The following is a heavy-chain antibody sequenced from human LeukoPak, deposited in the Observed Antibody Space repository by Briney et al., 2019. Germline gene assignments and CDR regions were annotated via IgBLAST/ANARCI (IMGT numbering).Heavy chain of an antibody. V-gene: IGHV3-23*01. CDR1: GVTLSNYA. Sequence: GGSLRLSCVASGVTLSNYAMSWVRQAPGKGLEWVSAISGSGGSTYYADSVKGRFTISRDNSKNTLYLQMNSLRAEDTAVYYCAKSPAMVIDAFDIWGQGTMVTVSS. CDR2: ISGSGGST. D-gene: IGHD5-18*01. J-gene: IGHJ3*02. CDR3: AKSPAMVIDAFDI.